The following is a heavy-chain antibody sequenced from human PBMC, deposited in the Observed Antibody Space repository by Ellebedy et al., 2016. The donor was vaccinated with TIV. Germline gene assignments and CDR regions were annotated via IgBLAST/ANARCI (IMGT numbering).Heavy chain of an antibody. CDR3: AGGISVAGTSLGF. CDR1: GFTVSSNY. Sequence: GGSLRLSCAASGFTVSSNYMTWVRQPPGKGLEWVSVIYSSGSTYYTDSVKGRFTISRDNSKNTLYLQMNSLRAEDTAVYYCAGGISVAGTSLGFWGQGTLVTVSS. CDR2: IYSSGST. D-gene: IGHD6-19*01. V-gene: IGHV3-66*01. J-gene: IGHJ4*02.